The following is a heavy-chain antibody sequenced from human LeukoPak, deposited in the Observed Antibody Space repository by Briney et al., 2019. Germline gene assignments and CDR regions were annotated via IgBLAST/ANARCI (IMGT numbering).Heavy chain of an antibody. Sequence: PGGSLRLSCAASGFTFSTYSMNWVRQAPGKGLEWVSYISSGSSYTNQGDAVKGRFTISRDNAKNSLYLQMNSLRVEDTAVYYCARVSSSSTNWFDSWGQGTLVTVSS. CDR1: GFTFSTYS. CDR3: ARVSSSSTNWFDS. CDR2: ISSGSSYT. V-gene: IGHV3-21*05. J-gene: IGHJ5*01. D-gene: IGHD6-19*01.